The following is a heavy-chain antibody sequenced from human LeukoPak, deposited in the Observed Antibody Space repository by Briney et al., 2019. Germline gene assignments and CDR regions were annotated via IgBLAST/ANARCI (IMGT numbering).Heavy chain of an antibody. J-gene: IGHJ5*02. V-gene: IGHV3-7*01. Sequence: GGSLRLSFAASGFTFTTYWMGWVRQAPGKGLEWVANIKQDGSEQYYADSVKGRFTISRDNAKNSLSLQMNSLRAEDTAVYYCARPLLYYYGSETYFWFDPWGQGTLVTVSS. CDR1: GFTFTTYW. CDR2: IKQDGSEQ. CDR3: ARPLLYYYGSETYFWFDP. D-gene: IGHD3-10*01.